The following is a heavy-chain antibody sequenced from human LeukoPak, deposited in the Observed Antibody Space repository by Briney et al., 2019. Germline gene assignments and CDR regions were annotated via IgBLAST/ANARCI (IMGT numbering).Heavy chain of an antibody. CDR1: GFTFSSYS. CDR2: ISYDGSHK. J-gene: IGHJ4*02. D-gene: IGHD6-13*01. V-gene: IGHV3-30*03. CDR3: ARRSAAVDY. Sequence: GGSLRLSCAASGFTFSSYSMNWVRQAPGKGLDWVAFISYDGSHKYYADSVSGRFTISRDNSKNTVYLQMNSLRTEDTAVYSCARRSAAVDYWGQGTLVTVSP.